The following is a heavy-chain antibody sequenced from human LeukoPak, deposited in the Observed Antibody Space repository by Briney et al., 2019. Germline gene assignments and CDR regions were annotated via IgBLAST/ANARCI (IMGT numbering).Heavy chain of an antibody. CDR1: GYTFTGNY. J-gene: IGHJ4*02. Sequence: ASVKVSCKASGYTFTGNYMHWVRQAPGQGPEWMGWINPNSGGTNYAQKFQGRVTMTRDTSISTAYMELSRLTSDDTAVYFCARGHSGSYNYWGQGTLVTVSS. D-gene: IGHD1-26*01. V-gene: IGHV1-2*02. CDR2: INPNSGGT. CDR3: ARGHSGSYNY.